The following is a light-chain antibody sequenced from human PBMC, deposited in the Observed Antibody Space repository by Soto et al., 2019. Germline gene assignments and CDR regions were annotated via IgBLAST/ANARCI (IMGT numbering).Light chain of an antibody. CDR2: GAS. CDR3: QQYNNWPGT. CDR1: QSVSSN. V-gene: IGKV3D-15*01. Sequence: IVLTQSPGTLSLSPGDRATLSCRASQSVSSNYLAWYQQKPGRAPRLLIYGASSRATGIPDRFSGSGSGTEFTLTISSLQSEDFAVYYCQQYNNWPGTFGQGTKVEIK. J-gene: IGKJ1*01.